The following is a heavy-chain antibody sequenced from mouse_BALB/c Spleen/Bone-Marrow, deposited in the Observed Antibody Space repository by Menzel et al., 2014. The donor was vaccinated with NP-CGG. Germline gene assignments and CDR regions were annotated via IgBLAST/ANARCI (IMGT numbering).Heavy chain of an antibody. CDR2: INPSTGYT. Sequence: VQRVESGAELAKPGASVMMSCKASGYTFTNYWMHWVKQRPGQGLEWIGYINPSTGYTEYNQKFKDKATLTADKSSSTAYMQLSSLTSEDSAVYYCARIYYYGRDYWGQGTTLTVSS. J-gene: IGHJ2*01. V-gene: IGHV1-7*01. D-gene: IGHD1-1*01. CDR1: GYTFTNYW. CDR3: ARIYYYGRDY.